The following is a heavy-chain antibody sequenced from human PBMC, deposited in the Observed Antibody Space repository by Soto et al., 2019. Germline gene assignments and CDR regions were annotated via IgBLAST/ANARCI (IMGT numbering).Heavy chain of an antibody. CDR3: ASRPPGSWYGVFDY. J-gene: IGHJ4*02. CDR2: TYYNGNA. D-gene: IGHD2-15*01. CDR1: GDSIDSSNYY. Sequence: SETLSLTCTVSGDSIDSSNYYGDWIRQSPGKGLEWIGTTYYNGNAYYNPSLTSRVTMSVDTSKNQFSLKLNSVTAADTAVYYCASRPPGSWYGVFDYWGQGTLVTVSS. V-gene: IGHV4-39*07.